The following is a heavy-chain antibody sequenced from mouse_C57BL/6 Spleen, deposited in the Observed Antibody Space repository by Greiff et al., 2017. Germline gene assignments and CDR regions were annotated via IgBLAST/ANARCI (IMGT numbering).Heavy chain of an antibody. V-gene: IGHV5-16*01. Sequence: EVKLVESEGGLVQPGSSMKLSCTASGFTFSDYYMAWVRQVPEKGLEWVANINYDGSSTYYLDSLKSRFIISRDNAKNILYLQMSSLKSEDTATYYCASYYAGAMDYWGQGTSVTVSS. J-gene: IGHJ4*01. CDR1: GFTFSDYY. D-gene: IGHD1-1*02. CDR3: ASYYAGAMDY. CDR2: INYDGSST.